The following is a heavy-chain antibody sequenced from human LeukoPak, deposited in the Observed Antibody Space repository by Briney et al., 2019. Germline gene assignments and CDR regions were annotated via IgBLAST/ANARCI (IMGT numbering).Heavy chain of an antibody. V-gene: IGHV3-23*01. Sequence: PGGSLRLSCAASEFSVGSNYMTWVRQAPGKGLEWVSAISGSGGSTYYADSVKGRFTISRDNSRNTLYLQMNSLRAEDTAVYYCAKDGRITMVRGVPRVSPWFDPWGQGTLVTVSS. D-gene: IGHD3-10*01. J-gene: IGHJ5*02. CDR1: EFSVGSNY. CDR3: AKDGRITMVRGVPRVSPWFDP. CDR2: ISGSGGST.